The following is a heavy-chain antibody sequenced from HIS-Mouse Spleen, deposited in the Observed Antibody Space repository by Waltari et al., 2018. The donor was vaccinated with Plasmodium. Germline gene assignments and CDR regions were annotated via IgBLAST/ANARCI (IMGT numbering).Heavy chain of an antibody. CDR1: GFTFSSYG. D-gene: IGHD2-8*01. Sequence: QVQLVESGGGVVQPGRSLRLSCAASGFTFSSYGMHWFGPAPGKGLEWVAVIWYDGSNKYYADSVKGRFTISRDNSKNTLYLQMNSLRAEDTAVYYCAKVAQGTRDAFDIWGQGTMVTVSS. J-gene: IGHJ3*02. V-gene: IGHV3-33*06. CDR3: AKVAQGTRDAFDI. CDR2: IWYDGSNK.